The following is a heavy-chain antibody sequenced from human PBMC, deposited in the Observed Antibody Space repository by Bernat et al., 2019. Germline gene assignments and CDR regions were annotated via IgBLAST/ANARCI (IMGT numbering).Heavy chain of an antibody. J-gene: IGHJ4*02. D-gene: IGHD4-23*01. Sequence: QVQLVESGGGVVQPGRSLRLSCAASGFTFSSYGMHWVRQAPGKGLEWVAVISYDGSNKYYADSVKCRFTISRDNSKNTLYLQMNSLRAEDTAVYYCAEGAGGGNSRVPDYLGQGTLVTVSS. CDR2: ISYDGSNK. CDR3: AEGAGGGNSRVPDY. V-gene: IGHV3-30*18. CDR1: GFTFSSYG.